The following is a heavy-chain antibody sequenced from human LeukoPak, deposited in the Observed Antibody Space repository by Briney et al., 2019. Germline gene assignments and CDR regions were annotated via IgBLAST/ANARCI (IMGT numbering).Heavy chain of an antibody. CDR2: IYYSGST. V-gene: IGHV4-39*07. Sequence: LETLSLTCTVSGGSISSSSYYWGWIRQPPGKGLEWIGSIYYSGSTYYNPSLKSRVTISVDTSKNQFSLKLSSVTAADTAVYYCARDGIDLTNFDYWGQGTLVTVSS. D-gene: IGHD1-26*01. J-gene: IGHJ4*02. CDR3: ARDGIDLTNFDY. CDR1: GGSISSSSYY.